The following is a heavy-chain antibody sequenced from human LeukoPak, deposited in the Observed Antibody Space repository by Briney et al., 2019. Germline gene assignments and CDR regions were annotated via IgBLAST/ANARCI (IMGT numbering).Heavy chain of an antibody. V-gene: IGHV4-34*01. CDR2: INHSGST. J-gene: IGHJ1*01. CDR1: GGSFSGYY. D-gene: IGHD4-17*01. CDR3: ASVGGYGDYPLQH. Sequence: SETLSLTCAVYGGSFSGYYWSWIRQPPGKGLERIGEINHSGSTNYNPSLKSRVTISVDTSKNQFSLKLSSVTAADTAVYYCASVGGYGDYPLQHWGQGTLVTVSS.